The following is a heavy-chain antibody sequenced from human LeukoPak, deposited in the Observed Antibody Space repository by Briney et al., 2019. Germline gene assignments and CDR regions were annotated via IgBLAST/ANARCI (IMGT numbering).Heavy chain of an antibody. V-gene: IGHV1-69*13. CDR3: ARDRVEIAAAGTGPGFDP. Sequence: ASVKVSCKASGGTFSSYAISWVRQAPEQGLEWMGGIIPIFGTANYAQKFQGRVTITADESTSTAYMELSSLRSEDTAVYYCARDRVEIAAAGTGPGFDPWGQGTLVTVSS. D-gene: IGHD6-13*01. J-gene: IGHJ5*02. CDR2: IIPIFGTA. CDR1: GGTFSSYA.